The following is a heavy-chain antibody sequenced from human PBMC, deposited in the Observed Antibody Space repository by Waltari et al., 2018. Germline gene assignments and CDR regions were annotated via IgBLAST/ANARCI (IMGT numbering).Heavy chain of an antibody. CDR2: IYTSGST. D-gene: IGHD6-19*01. Sequence: QVQLQESGPGLVKPSETLSLTCTVSGGSISSYYWSWIWQPAGKGLEWIGRIYTSGSTNYNPSLKSRVTMSVDTSKNQFSLKLSSVTAADTAVYYCASMYSSGWYGGFDPWGQGTLVTVSS. V-gene: IGHV4-4*07. CDR1: GGSISSYY. CDR3: ASMYSSGWYGGFDP. J-gene: IGHJ5*02.